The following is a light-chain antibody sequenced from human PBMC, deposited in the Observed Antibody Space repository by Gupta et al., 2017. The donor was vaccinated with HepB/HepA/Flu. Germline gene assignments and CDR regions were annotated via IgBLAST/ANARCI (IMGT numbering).Light chain of an antibody. CDR1: RSSIAPNND. Sequence: QSVLTQPPSVSGAPGQRVTISCTGGRSSIAPNNDVHWYQHLPGTAPKLLIFRNDERPSGIPDRISASKSGTSASLAITGLQADDEADYYCQSYDSRLSAWVFGGGTKLTVL. J-gene: IGLJ2*01. CDR3: QSYDSRLSAWV. CDR2: RND. V-gene: IGLV1-40*01.